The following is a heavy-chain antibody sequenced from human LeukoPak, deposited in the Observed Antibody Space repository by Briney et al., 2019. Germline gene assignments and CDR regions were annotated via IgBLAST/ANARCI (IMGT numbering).Heavy chain of an antibody. Sequence: PGRSLRLSCAASGFTFSSYAMHWVRQAPGKGLEWVAVISYDGSNKYYADSVKGRFTISRDNSKNTLYLQMNSLRAEDTAVYYCARRDFWSGYTLDYWGQGTLVTVSS. V-gene: IGHV3-30-3*01. CDR3: ARRDFWSGYTLDY. CDR1: GFTFSSYA. D-gene: IGHD3-3*01. J-gene: IGHJ4*02. CDR2: ISYDGSNK.